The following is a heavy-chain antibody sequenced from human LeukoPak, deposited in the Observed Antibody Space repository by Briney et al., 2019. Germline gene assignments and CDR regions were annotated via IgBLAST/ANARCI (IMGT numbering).Heavy chain of an antibody. J-gene: IGHJ6*02. CDR3: VTTTVTPYFYYDGMDV. CDR1: GFTFSSYS. V-gene: IGHV3-48*01. Sequence: GGSLRLSCAASGFTFSSYSMSWVRQAPGKGLEWVSYISSSSGLIYYADSVKGRFTVSRDNAKNSLYLQMNSLRTEDTAVYYCVTTTVTPYFYYDGMDVWGQGTTVTVSS. CDR2: ISSSSGLI. D-gene: IGHD4-17*01.